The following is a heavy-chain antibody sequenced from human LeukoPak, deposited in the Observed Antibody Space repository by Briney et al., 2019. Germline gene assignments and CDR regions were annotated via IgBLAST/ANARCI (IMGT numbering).Heavy chain of an antibody. Sequence: PSETLSLTCTVSRGSISGSIRSFYWSWLRQPPGKGLEWIGYISSSGSTNDNPSLRSRFTISVDASKNQFFLNLSSVSAADTAVYYCARIPLGYSGAYYFDYWGQGTLVTVSP. V-gene: IGHV4-4*09. CDR3: ARIPLGYSGAYYFDY. CDR2: ISSSGST. J-gene: IGHJ4*02. D-gene: IGHD5-12*01. CDR1: RGSISGSIRSFY.